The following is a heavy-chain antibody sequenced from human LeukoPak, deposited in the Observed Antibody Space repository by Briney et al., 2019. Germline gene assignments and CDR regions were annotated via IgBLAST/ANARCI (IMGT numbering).Heavy chain of an antibody. V-gene: IGHV4-39*01. CDR2: IYYSGST. Sequence: SETLSLTCTVSGGSISSSSYYWGWIRQPPGKGLEWIGSIYYSGSTYYNPSLKSRVTISVDTSKNQFSLKLSSVTAADTAVYYCARSPVLRYFDWLLYGYFDYWGQGTLVTVSS. CDR1: GGSISSSSYY. CDR3: ARSPVLRYFDWLLYGYFDY. J-gene: IGHJ4*02. D-gene: IGHD3-9*01.